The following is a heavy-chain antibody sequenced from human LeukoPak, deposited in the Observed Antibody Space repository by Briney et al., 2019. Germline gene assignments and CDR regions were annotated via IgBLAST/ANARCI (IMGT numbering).Heavy chain of an antibody. D-gene: IGHD2-15*01. CDR1: GGSISSYY. V-gene: IGHV4-4*07. J-gene: IGHJ5*02. CDR2: IYTSGST. Sequence: RPSETLSLTCTVSGGSISSYYWSWIRQPAGKGLEWIGRIYTSGSTNYNPSPKSRVTMSVDTSKNQFSLKLSSVTAADTAVYYCARDKLGYCSGGSCYGFDPWGQGTLVTVSS. CDR3: ARDKLGYCSGGSCYGFDP.